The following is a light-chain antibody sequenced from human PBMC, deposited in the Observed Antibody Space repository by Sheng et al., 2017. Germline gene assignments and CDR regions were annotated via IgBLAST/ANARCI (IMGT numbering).Light chain of an antibody. Sequence: DIQMTQSPSSLSASVGDRVTITCRASQGISNYLAWYQQKPGKVPKLMIYAASTLQSGVPSRFSGSGSGTDFTLTISSLQPEDVATYYCQKYNSAPQLTFGGGTKVEIK. V-gene: IGKV1-27*01. CDR3: QKYNSAPQLT. J-gene: IGKJ4*01. CDR2: AAS. CDR1: QGISNY.